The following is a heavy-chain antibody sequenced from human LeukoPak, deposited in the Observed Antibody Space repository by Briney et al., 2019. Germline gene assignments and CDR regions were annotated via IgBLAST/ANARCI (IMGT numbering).Heavy chain of an antibody. Sequence: PSETLSPTCTVSGGSISSSNYYWGWVRQPPGKGLEWIGSIYYSGTTYYNPSLQSRLTISVDTSKNQFSLKLSSVTAADTAAYYCAKTYGSGSPTYYFDYWGQGTLVTVSS. CDR2: IYYSGTT. D-gene: IGHD3-10*01. V-gene: IGHV4-39*01. J-gene: IGHJ4*02. CDR1: GGSISSSNYY. CDR3: AKTYGSGSPTYYFDY.